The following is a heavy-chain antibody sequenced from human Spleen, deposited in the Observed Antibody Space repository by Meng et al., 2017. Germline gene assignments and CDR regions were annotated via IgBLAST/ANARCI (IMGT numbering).Heavy chain of an antibody. CDR3: GKRISGWYYMDY. V-gene: IGHV3-23*01. Sequence: EAQLLESGGGLVQPGGSLRLSCEASGFTFSSYPMTWVRQAPGKGLEWVSGISGSGGGTWYADSVEGRFTISRDNSKNTLYLQMNSLRAEDTAIYYCGKRISGWYYMDYWGRGTLVTVSS. D-gene: IGHD6-19*01. J-gene: IGHJ4*02. CDR1: GFTFSSYP. CDR2: ISGSGGGT.